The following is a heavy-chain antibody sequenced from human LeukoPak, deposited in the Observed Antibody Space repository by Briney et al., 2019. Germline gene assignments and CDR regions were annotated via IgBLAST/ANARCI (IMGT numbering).Heavy chain of an antibody. V-gene: IGHV4-30-4*01. CDR3: ARGLGWRAGTTPFDY. CDR2: IHYSGST. D-gene: IGHD1-7*01. CDR1: GGSISSGDYY. Sequence: SETLSLTCTVSGGSISSGDYYWSWIRQPPGKGLEWIGYIHYSGSTYYNPSLKSRVTISVDTSKNQFSLKLSSVTAADTAVYYCARGLGWRAGTTPFDYWGQGTLVTVSS. J-gene: IGHJ4*02.